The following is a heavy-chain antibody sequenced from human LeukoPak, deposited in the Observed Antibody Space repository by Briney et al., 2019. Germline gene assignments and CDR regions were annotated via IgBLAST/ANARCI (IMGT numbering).Heavy chain of an antibody. J-gene: IGHJ2*01. CDR1: GVSVSSGSYY. Sequence: SETLSLTCTVSGVSVSSGSYYWSWIRQPPGKGLEWIGYIYYSGSTNYNPSLKSRVTISVDTSKNQFSLKLSSVTAADTAVYYCAREYYYDSSGYSLSYWYFDLWGRGTLVTVSS. CDR3: AREYYYDSSGYSLSYWYFDL. CDR2: IYYSGST. D-gene: IGHD3-22*01. V-gene: IGHV4-61*01.